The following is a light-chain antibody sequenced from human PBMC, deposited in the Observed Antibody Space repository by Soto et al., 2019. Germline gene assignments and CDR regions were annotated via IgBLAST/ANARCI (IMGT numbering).Light chain of an antibody. CDR2: LGS. CDR3: MQALQTPYT. V-gene: IGKV2-28*01. J-gene: IGKJ2*01. CDR1: QGLLHGNGRNY. Sequence: DIVMTQSPLSLPVTPGEPASISCRSSQGLLHGNGRNYVEWYLQKPGQSPQVLFYLGSTRASGVPDRLSGSGSGTEFTLNISRVEAEDVGVYYCMQALQTPYTFGQGTKLEIK.